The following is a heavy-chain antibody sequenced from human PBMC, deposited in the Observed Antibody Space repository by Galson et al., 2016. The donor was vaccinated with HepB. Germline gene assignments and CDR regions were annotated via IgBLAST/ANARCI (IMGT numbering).Heavy chain of an antibody. J-gene: IGHJ4*02. CDR1: GFTFSRYG. D-gene: IGHD1-1*01. V-gene: IGHV3-33*01. CDR3: ARQAFTNWNPFDY. Sequence: SLRLSCAASGFTFSRYGMHWVRQAPGKGLEWVALIWSDGSNKYYADSVKGRFTISRDNSKNTAYLQMNSLRAEDRAVYYCARQAFTNWNPFDYWGQGTLVTVSS. CDR2: IWSDGSNK.